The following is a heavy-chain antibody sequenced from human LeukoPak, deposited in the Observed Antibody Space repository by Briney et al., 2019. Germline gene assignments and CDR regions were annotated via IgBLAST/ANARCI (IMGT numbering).Heavy chain of an antibody. V-gene: IGHV1-2*06. CDR3: ARGYYGSGAVDY. CDR2: INPNSGGT. Sequence: ASVKVSCKASGYTFTGYYMHWVRRAPGQGLEWMGRINPNSGGTNYAQKFQGRVTMTRDTSISTAYMELSRLRSDDTAVYYCARGYYGSGAVDYWGQGTLVTVSS. CDR1: GYTFTGYY. J-gene: IGHJ4*02. D-gene: IGHD3-10*01.